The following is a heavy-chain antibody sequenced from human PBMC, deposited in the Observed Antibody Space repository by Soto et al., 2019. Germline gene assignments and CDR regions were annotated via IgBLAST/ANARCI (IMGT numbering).Heavy chain of an antibody. D-gene: IGHD6-13*01. Sequence: ASVXVSCKASGYTFTSYGISWVRQAPGQGLEWMGWISAYNGNTNYAQKLQGRVTMTTDTSTSTAYMELRSLRSDDTAVYYCARPLAAAGNGGNSLETWGQGTLVTV. CDR2: ISAYNGNT. CDR3: ARPLAAAGNGGNSLET. V-gene: IGHV1-18*04. CDR1: GYTFTSYG. J-gene: IGHJ5*02.